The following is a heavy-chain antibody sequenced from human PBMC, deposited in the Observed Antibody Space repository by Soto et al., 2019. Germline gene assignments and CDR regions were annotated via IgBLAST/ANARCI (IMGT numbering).Heavy chain of an antibody. CDR3: ARSSPGITTAALDV. Sequence: EVQLMQSGAEVKTPGESLRISCKGSGYSFTSYWISWVRQMPGKGLGWMGRIDPIDSYTNYSPSFQSHVTMSADKSSRTAHPQWSSLKASDTAMYYCARSSPGITTAALDVWGQGTMVTVSS. CDR1: GYSFTSYW. J-gene: IGHJ3*01. V-gene: IGHV5-10-1*03. D-gene: IGHD3-10*01. CDR2: IDPIDSYT.